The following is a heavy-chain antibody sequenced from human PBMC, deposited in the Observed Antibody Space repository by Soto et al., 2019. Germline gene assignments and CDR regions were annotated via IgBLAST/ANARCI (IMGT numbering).Heavy chain of an antibody. CDR1: GGSISSSSYY. CDR3: ARRYGYSFDY. CDR2: IYYSGST. J-gene: IGHJ4*02. Sequence: LSLTCTVSGGSISSSSYYWGWIRQPPGKGLEWIGSIYYSGSTYYNPSLKSRVTISVDTSKNQFSLKLSSVTAADTAVYYCARRYGYSFDYWGQGTLVTVSS. D-gene: IGHD1-1*01. V-gene: IGHV4-39*01.